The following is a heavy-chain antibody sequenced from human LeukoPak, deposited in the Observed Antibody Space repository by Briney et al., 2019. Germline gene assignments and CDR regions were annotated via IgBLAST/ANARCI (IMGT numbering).Heavy chain of an antibody. D-gene: IGHD2-15*01. CDR2: IYYSGST. Sequence: SETLSLTCTVSGGSISSYYWSWIRQPPGKGLEWIGYIYYSGSTNYNPSLKSRVTISVDTSKNQFSLKLSSVTAADTAVYYCARSAVAAIDYWGQGTLVTVSS. CDR3: ARSAVAAIDY. CDR1: GGSISSYY. V-gene: IGHV4-59*01. J-gene: IGHJ4*02.